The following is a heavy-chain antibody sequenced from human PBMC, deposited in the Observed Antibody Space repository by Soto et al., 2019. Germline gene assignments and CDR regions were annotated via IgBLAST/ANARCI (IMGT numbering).Heavy chain of an antibody. D-gene: IGHD3-10*01. CDR1: GDTFNFYS. CDR3: ATSYGSGYRAFDL. V-gene: IGHV1-69*04. CDR2: VNPILSMS. Sequence: QVQLVQSGAEVKRPGSSVKVSCKASGDTFNFYSINWVRQAPGLGLEWMGRVNPILSMSNHAQRFQGRVTMTADKSTSTAYMELSGLRSEDTAIYYCATSYGSGYRAFDLWGQGALVTVSS. J-gene: IGHJ4*02.